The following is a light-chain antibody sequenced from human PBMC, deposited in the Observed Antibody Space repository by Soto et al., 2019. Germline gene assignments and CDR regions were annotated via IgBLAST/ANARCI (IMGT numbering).Light chain of an antibody. CDR2: AAS. J-gene: IGKJ2*01. Sequence: DIQMTQSPSSLSASVGDRVTITCRASQSISSYLNWYHQKPGKAPKLLIYAASSLQSGVPSRFSGSGSGTDFTLTISSLQPEDFATYYCQQSYSTLLYTCGQGPKLEIK. CDR3: QQSYSTLLYT. V-gene: IGKV1-39*01. CDR1: QSISSY.